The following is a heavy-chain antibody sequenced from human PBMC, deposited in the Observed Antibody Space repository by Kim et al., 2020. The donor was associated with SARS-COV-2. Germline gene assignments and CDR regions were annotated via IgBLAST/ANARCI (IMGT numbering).Heavy chain of an antibody. D-gene: IGHD2-2*01. CDR3: TTGGSSTNWN. Sequence: TTDYAAPVKGRFTIARDDSKNTLYLQMNSLKTEDTAVYYCTTGGSSTNWNWGQGTLVTVSS. V-gene: IGHV3-15*01. CDR2: TT. J-gene: IGHJ4*02.